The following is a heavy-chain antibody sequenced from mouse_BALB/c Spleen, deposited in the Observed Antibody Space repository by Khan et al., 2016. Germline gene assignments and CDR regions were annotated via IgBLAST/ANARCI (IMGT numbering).Heavy chain of an antibody. CDR3: ARGVRQRYYFDY. CDR2: IDPANGNT. D-gene: IGHD2-14*01. J-gene: IGHJ2*01. V-gene: IGHV14-3*02. Sequence: VQLQQPGAELVKPGASVKLSCTASGFNIKDTYMHWVKQRPEQGLEWIGRIDPANGNTKYDPKFQGKATITADTSSNTAYLQLSSLTSEDTAVYYCARGVRQRYYFDYWGQGTTLTVSS. CDR1: GFNIKDTY.